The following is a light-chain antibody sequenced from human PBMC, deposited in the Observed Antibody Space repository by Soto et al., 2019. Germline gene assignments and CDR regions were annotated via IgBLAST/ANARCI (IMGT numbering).Light chain of an antibody. CDR3: QQDSQWPIT. V-gene: IGKV3-15*01. CDR2: GIS. J-gene: IGKJ5*01. CDR1: QSINNN. Sequence: EIAVTQSPATLSEYPGERSTLSCRASQSINNNYLAWYQQKPGQAPRLLIYGISTRATGVPARFSGSGSGTEFTLSISSLQSEDFAVYSCQQDSQWPITFGQGTRLEIK.